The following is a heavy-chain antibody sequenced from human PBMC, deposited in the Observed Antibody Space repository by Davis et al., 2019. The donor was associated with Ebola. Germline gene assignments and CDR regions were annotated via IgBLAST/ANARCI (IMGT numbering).Heavy chain of an antibody. J-gene: IGHJ4*02. CDR1: GYTFTSYY. V-gene: IGHV1-46*01. CDR3: ARAHIVGSPEVGFDY. CDR2: TNPSGGST. Sequence: AASVKVSCKASGYTFTSYYMHWVRQAPGQGLEWMGITNPSGGSTSYAQKFQGRVTMTRDTSTSTVYMELSSLRSEDTAVYYCARAHIVGSPEVGFDYWGQGTLVTVSS. D-gene: IGHD1-26*01.